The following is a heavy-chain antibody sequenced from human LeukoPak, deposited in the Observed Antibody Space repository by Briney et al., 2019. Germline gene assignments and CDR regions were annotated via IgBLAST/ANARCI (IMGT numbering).Heavy chain of an antibody. Sequence: GGSLRLSCAASRFTFTSYWMSWVRQAPGKGLEWVANINYDGSEKYYIDSVKGRFTISRDNAKNSLSLQMNSLRAEDTAVYYCARGGEPVGFDYWGQGTLVTVSS. V-gene: IGHV3-7*02. J-gene: IGHJ4*02. CDR1: RFTFTSYW. D-gene: IGHD1-26*01. CDR2: INYDGSEK. CDR3: ARGGEPVGFDY.